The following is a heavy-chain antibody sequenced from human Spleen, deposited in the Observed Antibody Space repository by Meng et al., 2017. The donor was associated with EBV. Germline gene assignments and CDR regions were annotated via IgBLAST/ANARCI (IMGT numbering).Heavy chain of an antibody. CDR1: GYTFTRAA. CDR3: ARDQGVASALDY. CDR2: IRTYNEQT. D-gene: IGHD3-3*01. Sequence: QVQLVQPGAEVKKSGASVKVSCKASGYTFTRAAISWVRQAPGQGLEWMGWIRTYNEQTNYAQKFQGRVTMTIDTSTSTAFMELMSLESDDTAVYYCARDQGVASALDYWGQGTLVTVSS. V-gene: IGHV1-18*01. J-gene: IGHJ4*02.